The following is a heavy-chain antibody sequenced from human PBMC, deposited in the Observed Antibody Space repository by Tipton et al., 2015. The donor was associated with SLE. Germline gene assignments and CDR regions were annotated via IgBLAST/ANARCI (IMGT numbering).Heavy chain of an antibody. CDR1: GGSISCYY. J-gene: IGHJ3*02. V-gene: IGHV4-4*07. CDR2: IYTSGST. Sequence: LRLSCTVSGGSISCYYWSWIRQPAGKGLEWIGRIYTSGSTNYNPSLKSRVTISVDTSKNQFSLKLTSVTAADTAVYYCASLAYCGGDCLSDAFDIWGQGTMVTVSS. CDR3: ASLAYCGGDCLSDAFDI. D-gene: IGHD2-21*01.